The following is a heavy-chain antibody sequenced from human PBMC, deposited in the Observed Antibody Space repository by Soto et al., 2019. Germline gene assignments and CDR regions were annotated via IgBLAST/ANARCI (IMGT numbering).Heavy chain of an antibody. CDR3: ARGRYYFDSGSYYDPYYFHH. CDR2: IIPIFATP. D-gene: IGHD3-22*01. V-gene: IGHV1-69*13. Sequence: ASVKVSCKASGGSFSSYSISWVRQAPGQGLEWMGAIIPIFATPNYAQKFQGRVTITADESTSTAYMELSSLRSEDTAVYSCARGRYYFDSGSYYDPYYFHHWGQGTLVTVSS. CDR1: GGSFSSYS. J-gene: IGHJ1*01.